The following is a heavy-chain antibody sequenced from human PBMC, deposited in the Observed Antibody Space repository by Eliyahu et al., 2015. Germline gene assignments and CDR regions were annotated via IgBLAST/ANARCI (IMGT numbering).Heavy chain of an antibody. J-gene: IGHJ6*02. CDR1: GFTFSNAW. CDR2: IKSKTDGGTT. D-gene: IGHD2-2*02. V-gene: IGHV3-15*01. Sequence: EVQLVESGGGLVKPGGSLRLSCAASGFTFSNAWMSWVRQAPGKGLEWVGRIKSKTDGGTTDYAAPVKGRFTISRDDSKNTLYLQMNSLKTEDTAVYYCTTGYCSSTSCYSGGMDVWGQGTTVTVSS. CDR3: TTGYCSSTSCYSGGMDV.